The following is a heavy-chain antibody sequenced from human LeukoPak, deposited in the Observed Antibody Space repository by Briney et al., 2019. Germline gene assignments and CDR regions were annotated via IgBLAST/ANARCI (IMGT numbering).Heavy chain of an antibody. V-gene: IGHV3-23*01. CDR1: GFTFSSYS. D-gene: IGHD2-2*01. Sequence: GGSLRLSCAASGFTFSSYSMNWVRQAPGKGLEWVSAISGSGGSTYYADSVKGRFTISRDNSKNTLYLQMNSLRAEDTAVYYCAKVTLGYCSSTSCLGFDPWGQGTLVTVSS. CDR2: ISGSGGST. CDR3: AKVTLGYCSSTSCLGFDP. J-gene: IGHJ5*02.